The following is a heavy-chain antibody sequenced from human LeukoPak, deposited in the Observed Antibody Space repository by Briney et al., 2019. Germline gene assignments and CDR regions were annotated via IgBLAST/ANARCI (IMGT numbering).Heavy chain of an antibody. J-gene: IGHJ6*02. Sequence: SQTLSLTCTVSGGSISSGGYYWSWIRQPPGKGLEWIGYIYHSGSTYYNPSLKSRVTISVDTSKNQFSLKLSSVTAADTAVYYCARHSYNYYGLDVWGQGTTITVSS. D-gene: IGHD1-26*01. CDR3: ARHSYNYYGLDV. CDR2: IYHSGST. V-gene: IGHV4-30-2*01. CDR1: GGSISSGGYY.